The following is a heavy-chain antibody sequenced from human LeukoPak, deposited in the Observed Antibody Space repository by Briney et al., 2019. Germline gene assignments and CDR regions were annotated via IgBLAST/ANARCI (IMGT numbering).Heavy chain of an antibody. CDR1: GFTLSSYW. J-gene: IGHJ1*01. CDR3: TGGSGWLIHH. Sequence: GGPLRLSCAASGFTLSSYWMNWVRHPPGKALEWVAGIKQDASETLYVDSVRGRFTISRDNAQNSLYLQMNSLRTEDTAVYYWTGGSGWLIHHWGQGTLLAVSS. V-gene: IGHV3-7*01. CDR2: IKQDASET. D-gene: IGHD6-13*01.